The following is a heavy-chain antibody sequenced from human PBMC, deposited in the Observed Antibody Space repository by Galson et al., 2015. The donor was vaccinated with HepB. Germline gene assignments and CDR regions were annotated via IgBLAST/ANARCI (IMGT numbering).Heavy chain of an antibody. Sequence: ETLSLTCAVYGGSFSGYYWSWIRQPPGKGLEWIGEINHSGSTNYNPSLKSRVTISVDTSKNQFSLKLSSVTAADTAVFYCARDKVAVGASSYFDYWGQGTLVTVSS. D-gene: IGHD1-26*01. V-gene: IGHV4-34*01. J-gene: IGHJ4*02. CDR1: GGSFSGYY. CDR3: ARDKVAVGASSYFDY. CDR2: INHSGST.